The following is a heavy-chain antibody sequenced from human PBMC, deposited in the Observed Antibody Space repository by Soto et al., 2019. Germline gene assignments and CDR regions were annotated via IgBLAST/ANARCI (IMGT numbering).Heavy chain of an antibody. Sequence: SETLSLTCAVSGGSIKTGGYYWGWIRQPPGKGLEWIATIYYSGTTYYNPSLKSRLTISVDTSNNLFSLEMRSVIAADTAFYYCARLAYRDYSTWGQGTLVTVS. CDR1: GGSIKTGGYY. CDR3: ARLAYRDYST. CDR2: IYYSGTT. V-gene: IGHV4-39*02. D-gene: IGHD4-4*01. J-gene: IGHJ1*01.